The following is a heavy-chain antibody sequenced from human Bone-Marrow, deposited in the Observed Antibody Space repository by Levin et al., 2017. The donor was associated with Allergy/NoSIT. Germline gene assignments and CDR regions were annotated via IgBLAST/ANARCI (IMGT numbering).Heavy chain of an antibody. D-gene: IGHD2-15*01. CDR2: IKQDGTEK. J-gene: IGHJ4*02. Sequence: GESLKISCAASGFTFSSHWMAWVRQAPGKGLEWVASIKQDGTEKQYVDSVKGRFTISRDNPKNCLYLQMNSLGAGDTAIYYCAKVRLPGTPEFFDSWGQGILVTVSS. CDR1: GFTFSSHW. V-gene: IGHV3-7*01. CDR3: AKVRLPGTPEFFDS.